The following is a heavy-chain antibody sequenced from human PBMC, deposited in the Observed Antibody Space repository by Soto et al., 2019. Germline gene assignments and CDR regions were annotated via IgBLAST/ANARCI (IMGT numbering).Heavy chain of an antibody. V-gene: IGHV4-31*03. Sequence: SETLSLTCTVSGGSISSGGYYWSWIRQHPGKGLEWIGYIYYSGSTYYNPSLKSRVTISVDTSKNQFSLKLSSVTAADTAVYYCARVLFWADWNHSWFDPWGQGTLVTVSS. J-gene: IGHJ5*02. CDR1: GGSISSGGYY. D-gene: IGHD1-1*01. CDR2: IYYSGST. CDR3: ARVLFWADWNHSWFDP.